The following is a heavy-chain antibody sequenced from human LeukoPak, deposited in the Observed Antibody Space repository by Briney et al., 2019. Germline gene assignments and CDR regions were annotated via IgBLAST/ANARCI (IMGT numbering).Heavy chain of an antibody. V-gene: IGHV1-2*02. CDR2: INPNSGGT. D-gene: IGHD3-22*01. J-gene: IGHJ3*02. Sequence: ASVKVSCKASGYTFTGYYMHWVRQAPGQGLEWMGWINPNSGGTSYAQKFQGRVTMTRDTSISTAYMELSRLRSDDTAVYYCARVYYDSSGYRTDAFDIWGQGTMVTVSS. CDR3: ARVYYDSSGYRTDAFDI. CDR1: GYTFTGYY.